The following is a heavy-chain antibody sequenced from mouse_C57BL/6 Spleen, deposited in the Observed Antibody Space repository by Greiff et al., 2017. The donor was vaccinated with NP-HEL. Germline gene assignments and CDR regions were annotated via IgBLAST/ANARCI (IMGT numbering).Heavy chain of an antibody. CDR2: IYPRSGNT. CDR3: ARNLPQGGTAMDY. CDR1: GYTFTSYG. D-gene: IGHD3-2*02. Sequence: VQLQQSGAELARPGASVKLSCKASGYTFTSYGISWVKQRTGQGLEWIGEIYPRSGNTYYNEKFKGKATLTADKSSSTAYMELRSLTSEDSAVYFCARNLPQGGTAMDYWGQGTSVTVSS. J-gene: IGHJ4*01. V-gene: IGHV1-81*01.